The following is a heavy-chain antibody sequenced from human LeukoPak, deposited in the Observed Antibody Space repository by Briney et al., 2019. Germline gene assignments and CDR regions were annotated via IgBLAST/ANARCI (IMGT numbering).Heavy chain of an antibody. D-gene: IGHD6-13*01. CDR2: IRYDGNIK. CDR3: AKCHVSSRGYMDV. J-gene: IGHJ6*03. CDR1: EFTFSSYG. V-gene: IGHV3-30*02. Sequence: GGSLRLSCAASEFTFSSYGMHWVRQAPGKGLEWVAFIRYDGNIKYYADSVKGRFTISRDNSKNTLYLQMSSLRAEDTAVYYCAKCHVSSRGYMDVWGKGTTVTVSS.